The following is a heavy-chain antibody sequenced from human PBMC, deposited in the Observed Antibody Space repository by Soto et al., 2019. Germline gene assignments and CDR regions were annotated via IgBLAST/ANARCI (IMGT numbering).Heavy chain of an antibody. D-gene: IGHD4-17*01. Sequence: EVQLVESGGGLVQPGGSLRLSCAASGFTFSSYWMHWVRQAPGKGLVWFSRINSDGSSTSYADSVKGRFTISRDNAKNTLYLQMNSLRAEDTAVYYCARDSDYGDYDGANYFDYWGQGTLVTVSS. CDR1: GFTFSSYW. V-gene: IGHV3-74*01. CDR2: INSDGSST. J-gene: IGHJ4*02. CDR3: ARDSDYGDYDGANYFDY.